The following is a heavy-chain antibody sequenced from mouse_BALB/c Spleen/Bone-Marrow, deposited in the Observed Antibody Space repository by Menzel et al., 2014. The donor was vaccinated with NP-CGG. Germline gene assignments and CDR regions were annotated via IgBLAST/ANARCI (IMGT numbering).Heavy chain of an antibody. Sequence: VKLVESGPGLVAPSPSLSITCPVSGFSLTSYGVHWVRRPPGKGLEWLGVIWAGGRTNYNSALMSRLSISKDNSKSQVFLKMNSLQTDDTAMYYCARDYDERFAYWGQGTLVTVSA. CDR1: GFSLTSYG. V-gene: IGHV2-9*02. CDR3: ARDYDERFAY. J-gene: IGHJ3*01. D-gene: IGHD2-12*01. CDR2: IWAGGRT.